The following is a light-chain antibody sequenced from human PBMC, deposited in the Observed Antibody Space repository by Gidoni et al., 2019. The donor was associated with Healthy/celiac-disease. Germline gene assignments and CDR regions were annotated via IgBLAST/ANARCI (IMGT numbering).Light chain of an antibody. J-gene: IGKJ2*01. CDR1: QSVSSY. V-gene: IGKV3-11*01. CDR2: DAS. CDR3: QQRSNWPLYT. Sequence: EIALTQSPPTQSLSPGERATLSCRASQSVSSYLAWYQPKPGQAPRLLIYDASNRATGIPARFSGSGSGTDFTLTISCLEPEDFAVYYCQQRSNWPLYTFGQGTKLEIK.